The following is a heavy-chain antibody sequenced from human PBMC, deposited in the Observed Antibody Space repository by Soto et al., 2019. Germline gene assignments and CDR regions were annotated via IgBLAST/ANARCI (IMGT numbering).Heavy chain of an antibody. J-gene: IGHJ6*02. Sequence: EVQLVESGGGLVKPGGSLRLSCAASGFTFSSYSMNWVRQAPGKGLEWVSSISSSSSYIYYADSVKGRFTISRDNAKSSLYLQMNSLRAEDTAVYYCARDLISGSYYNYYYGMDVWGQGTTVTVSS. V-gene: IGHV3-21*01. CDR3: ARDLISGSYYNYYYGMDV. D-gene: IGHD1-26*01. CDR2: ISSSSSYI. CDR1: GFTFSSYS.